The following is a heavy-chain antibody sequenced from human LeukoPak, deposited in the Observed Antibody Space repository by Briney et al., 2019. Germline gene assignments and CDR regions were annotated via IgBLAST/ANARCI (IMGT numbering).Heavy chain of an antibody. CDR2: IWYDGSNK. V-gene: IGHV3-33*06. D-gene: IGHD6-6*01. Sequence: GRSLRLSCAASGFTFSSYGMHWVRQAPGKGLEWVAVIWYDGSNKYYADSVKGRFTISRDNSKNTLYLQMNSLRAEDTAVYYCAKVTLASGNFDSWGQGTLVTVSS. J-gene: IGHJ4*02. CDR3: AKVTLASGNFDS. CDR1: GFTFSSYG.